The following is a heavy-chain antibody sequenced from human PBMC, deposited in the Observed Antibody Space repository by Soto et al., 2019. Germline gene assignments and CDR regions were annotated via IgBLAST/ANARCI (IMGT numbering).Heavy chain of an antibody. Sequence: PSETLSLTCTVSGGSISSGGYYWSWIRQHPGKGLEWIGYIYYSGSTYYNPSLKSRVTISVDTSKNQFSLKLSSVTAADTAVYYCAREQRILSVRSLPHNGMDVWGQGTTVTVSS. V-gene: IGHV4-31*03. CDR2: IYYSGST. J-gene: IGHJ6*02. CDR3: AREQRILSVRSLPHNGMDV. D-gene: IGHD2-15*01. CDR1: GGSISSGGYY.